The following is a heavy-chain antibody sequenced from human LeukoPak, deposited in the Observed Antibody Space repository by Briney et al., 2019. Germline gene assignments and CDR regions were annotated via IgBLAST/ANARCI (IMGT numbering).Heavy chain of an antibody. D-gene: IGHD3-10*01. CDR1: RYDINSVYY. CDR3: ARAGGYYGSGSFLDY. CDR2: IYHSGST. Sequence: SETLSLTCTVSRYDINSVYYWGWIRQPPGQGLAWIGSIYHSGSTYYNASLKSRVTISMDTSRNKFSLNLNSVTAADTAVYYCARAGGYYGSGSFLDYWGQGLLVTVSS. J-gene: IGHJ4*02. V-gene: IGHV4-38-2*02.